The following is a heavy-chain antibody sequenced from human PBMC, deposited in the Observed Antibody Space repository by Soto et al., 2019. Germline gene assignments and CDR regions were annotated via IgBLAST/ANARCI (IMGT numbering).Heavy chain of an antibody. J-gene: IGHJ6*02. CDR2: ISAYNGNT. V-gene: IGHV1-18*01. CDR1: GYTFTSYG. D-gene: IGHD6-13*01. CDR3: ARESLGAVRKQLPQKYYYYYGMDV. Sequence: ASVKVSCKASGYTFTSYGISWVRQAPGQGLEWMGWISAYNGNTNYAQKLQGRVTMTTDTSTSTAYMELRSLRSDDTAVYYCARESLGAVRKQLPQKYYYYYGMDVWGQGTTVTVSS.